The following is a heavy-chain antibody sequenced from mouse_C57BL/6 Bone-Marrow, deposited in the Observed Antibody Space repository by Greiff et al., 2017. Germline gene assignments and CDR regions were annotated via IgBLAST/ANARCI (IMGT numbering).Heavy chain of an antibody. CDR2: IDPSDSYT. Sequence: QVQLQQPGAELVKPGASVKLSCKASGYTFTSYWMQWVKQRPGQGLEWIGEIDPSDSYTNYNQKFKGKATLTVDTSSSTAYMQLSSLTSEDSAVYYCARGHYVDYWGQGTTRTVSS. CDR3: ARGHYVDY. J-gene: IGHJ2*01. CDR1: GYTFTSYW. V-gene: IGHV1-50*01.